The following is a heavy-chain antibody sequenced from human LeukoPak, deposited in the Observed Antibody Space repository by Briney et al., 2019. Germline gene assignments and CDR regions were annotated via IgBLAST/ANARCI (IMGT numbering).Heavy chain of an antibody. CDR3: ARVMDTAVVGFDY. CDR1: GYTFTNYD. J-gene: IGHJ4*02. CDR2: MNPNSGNT. V-gene: IGHV1-8*03. D-gene: IGHD5-18*01. Sequence: ASVKVSCKASGYTFTNYDINWVRQATGQGLEWMGWMNPNSGNTGYAQKFQGRVTITRNTSISTAYMELSSLRSEDTAVYYCARVMDTAVVGFDYWGQGTLVTVSS.